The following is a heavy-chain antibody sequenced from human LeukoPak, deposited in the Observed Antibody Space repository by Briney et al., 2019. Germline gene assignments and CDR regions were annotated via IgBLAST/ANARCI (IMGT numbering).Heavy chain of an antibody. CDR2: ISGSGGST. CDR1: GSTFSRYV. D-gene: IGHD2-2*01. CDR3: AKDSCSSTSCRGYFDY. Sequence: GGSLRLSCAASGSTFSRYVMSWVRQAPGKGQEWVSVISGSGGSTNYADSVKGRFTISRDNSKNTLYLQMNSLRAEDTAVYYCAKDSCSSTSCRGYFDYWGQGTLVTVSS. V-gene: IGHV3-23*01. J-gene: IGHJ4*02.